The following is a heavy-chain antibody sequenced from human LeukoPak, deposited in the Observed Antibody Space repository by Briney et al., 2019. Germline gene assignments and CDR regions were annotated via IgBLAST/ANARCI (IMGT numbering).Heavy chain of an antibody. V-gene: IGHV1-69*13. CDR2: IIPIFGTA. CDR1: GGTFSSYA. Sequence: ASGKVSRKASGGTFSSYAISWVRQAPGQGLEWMGGIIPIFGTANYAQKFQGRVTITADESTSTAYMELSSLRSEDTAVYSCARVYHDSSGYWSPRFEYFDYWGQGTLVTVSS. CDR3: ARVYHDSSGYWSPRFEYFDY. D-gene: IGHD3-22*01. J-gene: IGHJ4*02.